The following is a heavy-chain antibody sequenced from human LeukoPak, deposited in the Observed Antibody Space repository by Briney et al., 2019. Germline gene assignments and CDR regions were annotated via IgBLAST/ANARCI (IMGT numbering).Heavy chain of an antibody. J-gene: IGHJ4*02. CDR1: GFIVRSNF. CDR3: ARDLKTGWAHDY. V-gene: IGHV3-66*01. D-gene: IGHD6-19*01. Sequence: GWSLRLSCAASGFIVRSNFMSWVRQAPGKALEWVSAIYSDGSTYYADSVKGRFTISRDNSKNTMYLQMNSLRAEDTAVYYCARDLKTGWAHDYWGQGTLVTVSS. CDR2: IYSDGST.